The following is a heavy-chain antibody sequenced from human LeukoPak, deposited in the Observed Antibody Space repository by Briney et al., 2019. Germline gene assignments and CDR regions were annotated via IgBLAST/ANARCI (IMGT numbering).Heavy chain of an antibody. CDR1: GYTLTELS. Sequence: GASVKVSCKVSGYTLTELSMHWVRQAPGKGLEWMGGFDPEDGETIYAQKFQGRVTMTEDTSTDTAYMELSSLRSEDTAVYYCAPLPIWHSSSSYYYYMDVWGKGTTVTVSS. V-gene: IGHV1-24*01. D-gene: IGHD6-6*01. J-gene: IGHJ6*03. CDR2: FDPEDGET. CDR3: APLPIWHSSSSYYYYMDV.